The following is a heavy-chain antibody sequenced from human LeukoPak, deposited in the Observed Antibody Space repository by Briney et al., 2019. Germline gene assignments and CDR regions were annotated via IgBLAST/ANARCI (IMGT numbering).Heavy chain of an antibody. CDR1: GFTFSSYG. CDR2: ISYDGSNK. J-gene: IGHJ6*02. Sequence: GGSLRLSCAASGFTFSSYGMHWVRQAPGRGLEWVGVISYDGSNKYYADSVKGRFTTSRDNSKNTLYLQMNSLRAEDTAVYYCAKDQVESSSWYPSSHYYGMDVWGQGTTVTVSS. D-gene: IGHD6-13*01. V-gene: IGHV3-30*18. CDR3: AKDQVESSSWYPSSHYYGMDV.